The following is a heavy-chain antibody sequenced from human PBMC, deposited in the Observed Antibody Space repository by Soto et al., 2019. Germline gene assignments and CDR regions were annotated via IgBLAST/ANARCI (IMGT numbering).Heavy chain of an antibody. CDR2: IYPGDSDT. V-gene: IGHV5-51*01. J-gene: IGHJ6*02. Sequence: PGEALMLSCKGSGYSSTNYLLGVVRPLPGEGVEWMGIIYPGDSDTKYNPPFQGQVTISADKSITTAYLRWTSLKASDTYIDYCAASIFYYGMDVWGQGTTVTVSS. CDR1: GYSSTNYL. CDR3: AASIFYYGMDV.